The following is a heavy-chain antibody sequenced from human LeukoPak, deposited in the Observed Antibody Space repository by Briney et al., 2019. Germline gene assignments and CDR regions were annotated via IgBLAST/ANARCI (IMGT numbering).Heavy chain of an antibody. V-gene: IGHV3-30-3*01. D-gene: IGHD3-22*01. J-gene: IGHJ3*02. CDR3: AREFHSSGHAGTFDI. CDR2: TSLDVDNK. CDR1: GFTFSGRV. Sequence: PGTSLRLSCAASGFTFSGRVIHWVRQAPGKGLEWAALTSLDVDNKIYADSVRGRFTVSTDNSRNTLYLQMNSLRTEDTAIYYCAREFHSSGHAGTFDIWGQGTMVTVSS.